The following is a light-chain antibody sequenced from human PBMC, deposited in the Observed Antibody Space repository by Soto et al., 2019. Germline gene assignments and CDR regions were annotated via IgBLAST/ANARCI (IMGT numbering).Light chain of an antibody. J-gene: IGKJ2*01. CDR3: QQRYNWPKT. V-gene: IGKV3-11*01. Sequence: EIVLTQSPVTLSLSPGERATLSCRASQSVYNSLAWYQQKPGQAPRLLIYDASNRATGIPARFSVSGSGTDFTLTISSLEPEDLAVYYCQQRYNWPKTFGQGTKLEIK. CDR2: DAS. CDR1: QSVYNS.